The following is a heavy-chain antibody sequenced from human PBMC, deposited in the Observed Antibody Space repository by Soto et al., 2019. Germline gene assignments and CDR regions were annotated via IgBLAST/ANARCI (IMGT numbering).Heavy chain of an antibody. CDR1: GGTFSSYA. CDR2: IIPIFGTA. Sequence: VKVSCKASGGTFSSYAISWVRQAPGQGLEWMGGIIPIFGTANYAQKFQGRVTITADESTSTAYMELSSLRSEDTAVYYCARGPPREYSSSWYGYGAFDIWGQGTMVTVSS. D-gene: IGHD6-13*01. V-gene: IGHV1-69*13. CDR3: ARGPPREYSSSWYGYGAFDI. J-gene: IGHJ3*02.